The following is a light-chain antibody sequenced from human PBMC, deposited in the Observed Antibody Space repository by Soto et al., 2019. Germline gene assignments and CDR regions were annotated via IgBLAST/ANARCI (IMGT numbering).Light chain of an antibody. CDR1: SSDVGGYNY. CDR3: SSYTSSSTLYV. Sequence: QSALTQPDSVSGSPGQSITISCTGTSSDVGGYNYVSWYQQHPGKAPKLMIYEVSNRPSGVSNRFPGSKSGNTASLTISGLQAEDEADYYCSSYTSSSTLYVFGTGTKVTVL. CDR2: EVS. J-gene: IGLJ1*01. V-gene: IGLV2-14*01.